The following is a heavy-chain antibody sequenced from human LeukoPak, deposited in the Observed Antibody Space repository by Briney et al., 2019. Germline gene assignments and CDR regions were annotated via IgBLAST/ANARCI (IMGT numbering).Heavy chain of an antibody. J-gene: IGHJ4*02. CDR3: ARSSNDAGGYVDY. CDR1: GYTFTSYA. D-gene: IGHD2-8*02. V-gene: IGHV1-8*01. CDR2: MNPNSGNT. Sequence: ASVKVSCKASGYTFTSYAINWVRQATGQRLEWMGWMNPNSGNTGYAQKFQGRVTMTRNTSIATAYMELSSLRSDDTAVYYCARSSNDAGGYVDYWGQGTLVTVSS.